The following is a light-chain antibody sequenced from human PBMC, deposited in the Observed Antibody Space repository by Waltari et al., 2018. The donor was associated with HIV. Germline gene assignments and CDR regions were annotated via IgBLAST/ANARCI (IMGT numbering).Light chain of an antibody. Sequence: QSALTQPASVSGSPGQSITISCTGTSSDVGSYNLVSWYQQHPGKAPKLTIYEVSKRPSGVSNRCHGSKSGNTASLTISGLQAEDEADYYCCSYAGTSTYVAFGGGTKLTVL. V-gene: IGLV2-23*02. CDR3: CSYAGTSTYVA. CDR2: EVS. CDR1: SSDVGSYNL. J-gene: IGLJ2*01.